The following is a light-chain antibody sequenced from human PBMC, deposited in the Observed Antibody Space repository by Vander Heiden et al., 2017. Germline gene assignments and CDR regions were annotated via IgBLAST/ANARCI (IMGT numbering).Light chain of an antibody. CDR2: AAS. Sequence: AIQMTHSPYSLSASVGDRVTITCRASQGIRNDLGWYQQKPGKAPKLLIYAASSLQSGVPSRFSGSGSGTDFTLTISSLQPEDFATYYCLQNSNYPFTFGPGTKVDFK. J-gene: IGKJ3*01. CDR3: LQNSNYPFT. V-gene: IGKV1-6*01. CDR1: QGIRND.